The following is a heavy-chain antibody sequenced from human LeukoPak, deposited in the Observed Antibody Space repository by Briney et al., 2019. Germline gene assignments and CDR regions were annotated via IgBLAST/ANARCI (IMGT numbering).Heavy chain of an antibody. CDR2: IYYSGSA. D-gene: IGHD6-13*01. V-gene: IGHV4-39*07. CDR3: ARQGSNSWKLFDY. Sequence: PSETLSPTCAVSGGSVSTGNFYWAWIRQPPGRGLEWIASIYYSGSATYNPSLRSRVTISVDRSKNEFSLNLTSVTAADTAVYYCARQGSNSWKLFDYWGQGPLVTVSS. J-gene: IGHJ4*02. CDR1: GGSVSTGNFY.